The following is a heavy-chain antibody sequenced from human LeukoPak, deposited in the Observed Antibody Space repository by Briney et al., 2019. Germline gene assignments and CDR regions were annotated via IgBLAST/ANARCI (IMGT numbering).Heavy chain of an antibody. V-gene: IGHV1-2*02. Sequence: ASVKLSCKASGYTVTGYNMHWVRQAPGQGLGWMGWINPNSGGTNYAQKFQGRVTMTRDTSISTAYMELSRLRSDDTAVYYCARDNGRRPFDYWGQGTLVTVSS. CDR3: ARDNGRRPFDY. J-gene: IGHJ4*02. D-gene: IGHD2-8*01. CDR1: GYTVTGYN. CDR2: INPNSGGT.